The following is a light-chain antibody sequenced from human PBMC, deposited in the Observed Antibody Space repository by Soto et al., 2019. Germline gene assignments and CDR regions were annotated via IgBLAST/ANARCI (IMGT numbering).Light chain of an antibody. CDR2: DAS. V-gene: IGKV3-15*01. CDR3: QQFKDWPPIT. Sequence: EMVMTQSPATLSVSPGERATLSCRASQSISTNLVWYQQKPGQAPRLLIYDASTRATGIPARFSGGGSGTEFTLTISSLQSEDFAVYYCQQFKDWPPITFGQGTRLEIK. J-gene: IGKJ5*01. CDR1: QSISTN.